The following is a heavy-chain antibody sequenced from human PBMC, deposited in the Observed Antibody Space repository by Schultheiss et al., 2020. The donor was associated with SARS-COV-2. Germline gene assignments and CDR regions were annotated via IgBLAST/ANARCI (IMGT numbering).Heavy chain of an antibody. Sequence: SETLSLTCTVSGGSISSGGYYWGWIRQPPGKGLEWIGSIYYSGSTYYNPSLKSRVTISVDTSKNQFSLKLSSVTAADTAVYYCARLGQLWFRELFPDYWGQGTLVTVSS. J-gene: IGHJ4*02. V-gene: IGHV4-39*01. CDR2: IYYSGST. CDR3: ARLGQLWFRELFPDY. D-gene: IGHD3-10*01. CDR1: GGSISSGGYY.